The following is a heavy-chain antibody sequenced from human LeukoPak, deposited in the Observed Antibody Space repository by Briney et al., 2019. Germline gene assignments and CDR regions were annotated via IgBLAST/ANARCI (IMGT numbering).Heavy chain of an antibody. D-gene: IGHD2-2*01. Sequence: ASVKVSCKASGYTFTSYGISWVRQAPGQGLEWMGWISAYNGNTNYAQKLQGRVTMTTDTSTSTAYMELRSLRSDDTAVYYCARAVAIGYCSSTSCHTRSNWFDPWGQGTLVTVSS. J-gene: IGHJ5*02. V-gene: IGHV1-18*01. CDR2: ISAYNGNT. CDR1: GYTFTSYG. CDR3: ARAVAIGYCSSTSCHTRSNWFDP.